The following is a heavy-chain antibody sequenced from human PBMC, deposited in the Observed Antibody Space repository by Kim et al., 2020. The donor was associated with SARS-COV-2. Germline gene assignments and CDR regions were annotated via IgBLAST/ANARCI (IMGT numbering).Heavy chain of an antibody. J-gene: IGHJ6*02. CDR2: IDPSDSYT. D-gene: IGHD3-3*01. CDR1: GYSFTSYW. CDR3: ARHPGYDGGYGWYYDPYYYGMDV. V-gene: IGHV5-10-1*01. Sequence: GESLKISCKGSGYSFTSYWISWVRQMPGKGLEWMGRIDPSDSYTNYSPSFQGHVTISADKSISTAYLQWSSLKASDTAMYYCARHPGYDGGYGWYYDPYYYGMDVWGQGTTVTVSS.